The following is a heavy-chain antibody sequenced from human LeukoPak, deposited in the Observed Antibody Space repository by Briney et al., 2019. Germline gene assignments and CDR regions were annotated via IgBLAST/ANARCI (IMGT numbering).Heavy chain of an antibody. D-gene: IGHD2-2*01. CDR3: AREGDIVSVPTAWRFDP. Sequence: GGSLRLSCAASGFTFNKYWMSWVRQAPGKGLEWVANIKKDGSEKYYVDSVKGRFTISRDNAKNSLYLQMNSLRAEDTAVYYCAREGDIVSVPTAWRFDPWGQGTLVTVSS. CDR2: IKKDGSEK. V-gene: IGHV3-7*01. CDR1: GFTFNKYW. J-gene: IGHJ5*02.